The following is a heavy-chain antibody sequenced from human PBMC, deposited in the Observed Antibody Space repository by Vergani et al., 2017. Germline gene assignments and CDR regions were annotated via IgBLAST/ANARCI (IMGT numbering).Heavy chain of an antibody. D-gene: IGHD6-13*01. CDR1: GFTFSSYW. CDR2: IKQDGSEK. CDR3: ARGIAAAGQGMDY. V-gene: IGHV3-7*03. Sequence: EVQLVESGGGLVQPGGSLRLSCAASGFTFSSYWMSWVRQAPGKGLEWVANIKQDGSEKYYVDSVTVRFSISRDNAKNSLYLQMNSLRAEDTAVYYCARGIAAAGQGMDYWGQGTLVTVSS. J-gene: IGHJ4*02.